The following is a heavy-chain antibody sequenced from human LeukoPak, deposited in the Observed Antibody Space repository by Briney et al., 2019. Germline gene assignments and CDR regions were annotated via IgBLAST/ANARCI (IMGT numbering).Heavy chain of an antibody. CDR1: GYSFTSYW. D-gene: IGHD5-18*01. CDR3: ARVTAMAPYYYYGIDV. CDR2: IYPGDSDT. J-gene: IGHJ6*02. V-gene: IGHV5-51*03. Sequence: GESLEISCKGSGYSFTSYWIGWVRQMPGKGLEWMGIIYPGDSDTRYSPSFQGQVTISADKSISTAYLQWSSLKASDTAMYYCARVTAMAPYYYYGIDVWDRGTSVTVSS.